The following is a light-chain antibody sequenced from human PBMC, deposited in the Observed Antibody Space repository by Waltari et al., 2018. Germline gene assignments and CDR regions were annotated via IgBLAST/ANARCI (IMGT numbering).Light chain of an antibody. J-gene: IGKJ4*01. CDR2: KAS. V-gene: IGKV1-5*03. CDR1: QSISSW. Sequence: DIQMTQSPSTLSASVGDRVTITCRASQSISSWLAWYQQKPGKAPTLLIYKASSLESGVPSRCSGSGSGTEFTLTISSLQPDDFATDYCQQYNSYPLTFGGGTKVEIK. CDR3: QQYNSYPLT.